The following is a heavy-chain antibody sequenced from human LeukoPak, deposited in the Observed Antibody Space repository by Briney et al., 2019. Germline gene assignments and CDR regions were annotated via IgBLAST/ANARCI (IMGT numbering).Heavy chain of an antibody. J-gene: IGHJ6*03. CDR1: GYTFTSYG. V-gene: IGHV1-18*01. CDR3: ARDAAAGTIYYYYYMDV. Sequence: ASVKVSCKASGYTFTSYGISWVRQAPGQGLEWMGWISAYNGNTNYAQKLQGRVTMTTDTSTSTAYMELRSLRSDDTAVYYCARDAAAGTIYYYYYMDVWGKGTTVTVSS. D-gene: IGHD6-13*01. CDR2: ISAYNGNT.